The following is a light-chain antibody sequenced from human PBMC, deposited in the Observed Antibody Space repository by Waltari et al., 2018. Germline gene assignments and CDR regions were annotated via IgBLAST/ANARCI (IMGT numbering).Light chain of an antibody. J-gene: IGKJ2*01. CDR2: MAS. CDR1: QSVGTW. Sequence: DIEMTQSPSTLSAYVGDRVTISCRASQSVGTWFSWYQQKPGKAPKLLIYMASSLDSGVPSRFSGSGSGTDFTLTISSLQPDDFATYSCQQYSSFSTFGQGTKV. V-gene: IGKV1-5*03. CDR3: QQYSSFST.